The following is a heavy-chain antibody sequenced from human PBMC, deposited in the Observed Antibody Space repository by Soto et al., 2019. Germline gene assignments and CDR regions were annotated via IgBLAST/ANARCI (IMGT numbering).Heavy chain of an antibody. Sequence: ASVKVSCKASGYTFTSYGISWVRQAPGQGLEWMGWISAYNDNTNYAQKHQGRVTMTTDTSTSTTYKELRSLRSDDTAVFYCARGVAVAGRLARWFDPWGQGTLVTVSS. J-gene: IGHJ5*02. CDR1: GYTFTSYG. V-gene: IGHV1-18*01. CDR3: ARGVAVAGRLARWFDP. D-gene: IGHD6-19*01. CDR2: ISAYNDNT.